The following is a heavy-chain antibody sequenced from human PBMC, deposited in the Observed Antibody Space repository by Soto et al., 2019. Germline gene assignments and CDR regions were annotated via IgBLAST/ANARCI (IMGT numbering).Heavy chain of an antibody. CDR1: GFTFDDYA. V-gene: IGHV3-9*01. CDR2: ISWSSGSI. D-gene: IGHD6-13*01. Sequence: GGSLRLSCAASGFTFDDYAMHWVRQAPGRGLEWVSGISWSSGSIGHADSVKGRFTISRDNAKNSLYLQMNSLRAEDTALYYCAKDTAPAAGTDAHAFDIWGQGTMVTVS. CDR3: AKDTAPAAGTDAHAFDI. J-gene: IGHJ3*02.